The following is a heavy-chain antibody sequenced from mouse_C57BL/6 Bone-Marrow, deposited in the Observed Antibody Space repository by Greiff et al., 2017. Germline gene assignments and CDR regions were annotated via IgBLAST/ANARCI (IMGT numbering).Heavy chain of an antibody. D-gene: IGHD1-1*01. CDR3: ARRTYGSSFFDY. J-gene: IGHJ2*01. CDR2: ISSGSSTI. CDR1: GFTFSDYG. V-gene: IGHV5-17*01. Sequence: EVMLVESGGGLVKPGGSLKLSCAASGFTFSDYGMHWVRQAPEKGLEWVAYISSGSSTIYYADTVKGRFTISRDNAKNTLFLQMTSMRSEDTAMYYCARRTYGSSFFDYWGQGTTLTVSS.